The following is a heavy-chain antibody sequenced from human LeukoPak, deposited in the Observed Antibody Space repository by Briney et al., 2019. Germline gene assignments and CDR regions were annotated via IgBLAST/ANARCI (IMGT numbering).Heavy chain of an antibody. D-gene: IGHD3-16*02. CDR3: AREDGGSSRVFDV. Sequence: KLQGRITMTTDTPTSTVYMELRSLRSDDTAVYYCAREDGGSSRVFDVWGQGTMVTVSS. J-gene: IGHJ3*01. V-gene: IGHV1-18*01.